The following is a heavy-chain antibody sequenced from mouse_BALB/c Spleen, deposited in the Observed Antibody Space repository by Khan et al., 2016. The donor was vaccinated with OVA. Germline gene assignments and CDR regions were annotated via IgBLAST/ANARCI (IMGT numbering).Heavy chain of an antibody. D-gene: IGHD1-1*02. CDR3: ARGGYGSLAY. V-gene: IGHV1-54*01. CDR2: INPGSGGT. CDR1: GYAFNNYM. Sequence: QVQLQQSGAELLRPGTSVKVSCKASGYAFNNYMIEWVKQRPGQGLEWIGVINPGSGGTTYNEKFKGKAILTADKSSNTAYMQLSSLTSDDSAVYFCARGGYGSLAYWGQGTLITVSA. J-gene: IGHJ3*01.